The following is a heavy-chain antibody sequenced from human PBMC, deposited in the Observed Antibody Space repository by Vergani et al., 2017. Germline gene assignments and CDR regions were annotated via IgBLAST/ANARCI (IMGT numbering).Heavy chain of an antibody. D-gene: IGHD3-9*01. J-gene: IGHJ4*02. CDR3: ARGFRVILKFLGAKNFDY. V-gene: IGHV4-4*07. CDR1: GGSISSYY. CDR2: IYTSGST. Sequence: QVQLQESGPGLVKPSETLSLTCTVSGGSISSYYWSWIRQPAGKGLEWIGRIYTSGSTNYNPSLKSRVTMSVDTSKNQFSLKLSSVTAADTAVYYCARGFRVILKFLGAKNFDYWGQGTLVTVSS.